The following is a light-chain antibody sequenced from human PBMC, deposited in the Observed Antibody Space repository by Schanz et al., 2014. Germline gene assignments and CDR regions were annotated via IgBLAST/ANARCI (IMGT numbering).Light chain of an antibody. CDR1: SSDVGSYIL. CDR3: CSYAGSNNLGV. Sequence: QSALTQPASVSGSPGQSITLSCTGTSSDVGSYILVSWYQQHPGKAPKFMIYEGSKRPSGVPNRFSGSKSGNTASLTISGLQAEDEADYYCCSYAGSNNLGVFGGGTKLTVL. J-gene: IGLJ3*02. V-gene: IGLV2-23*01. CDR2: EGS.